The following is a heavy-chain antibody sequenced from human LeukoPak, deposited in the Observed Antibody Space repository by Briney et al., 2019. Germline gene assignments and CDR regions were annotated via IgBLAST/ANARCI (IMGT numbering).Heavy chain of an antibody. CDR3: AKGSVRAGPDAFDI. CDR1: GFTFDDYA. Sequence: PGGSLRLSCAASGFTFDDYAMHRVRQAPGKGLEWVSGISWNSGSIGYADSVKGRFTISRDNAKNSLYLQMNSLRAEDMALYYCAKGSVRAGPDAFDIWGQGTMVTVSS. CDR2: ISWNSGSI. D-gene: IGHD6-19*01. J-gene: IGHJ3*02. V-gene: IGHV3-9*03.